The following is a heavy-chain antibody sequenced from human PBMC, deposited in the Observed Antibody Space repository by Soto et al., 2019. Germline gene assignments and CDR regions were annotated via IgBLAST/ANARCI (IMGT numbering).Heavy chain of an antibody. CDR1: GFSLSTSGVG. V-gene: IGHV2-5*02. CDR3: AHTIYDFWSGSRYYGMDV. D-gene: IGHD3-3*01. CDR2: IYWDDDK. Sequence: QITLKESGPTLVKPTQTLTLTCTFSGFSLSTSGVGVGWIRQPPGKALEWLALIYWDDDKRYSPSLKSRLTITKDTSKHQVVLTMTNMDPVDTATYYCAHTIYDFWSGSRYYGMDVWGQGTTVTVSS. J-gene: IGHJ6*02.